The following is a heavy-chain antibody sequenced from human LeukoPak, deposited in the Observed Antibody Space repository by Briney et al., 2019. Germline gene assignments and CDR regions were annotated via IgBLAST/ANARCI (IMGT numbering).Heavy chain of an antibody. CDR2: ISYDGSNK. J-gene: IGHJ4*02. Sequence: GRSLRLSCAASGFTFSSYAMHWVRQAPGKGLEWVAVISYDGSNKYYADSVKGRFTISRDNSKNTLYLQMNSLRAEDTAVYYCAKAYTRIQLWLLSDYWGQGTLVTVSS. CDR3: AKAYTRIQLWLLSDY. CDR1: GFTFSSYA. D-gene: IGHD5-18*01. V-gene: IGHV3-30*04.